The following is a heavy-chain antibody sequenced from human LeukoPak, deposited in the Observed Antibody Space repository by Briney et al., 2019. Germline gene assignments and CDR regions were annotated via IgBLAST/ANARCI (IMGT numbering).Heavy chain of an antibody. J-gene: IGHJ4*02. CDR1: GFTFSDYY. V-gene: IGHV3-11*01. CDR3: ARDFRSGYYDY. D-gene: IGHD3-22*01. Sequence: GGSLRLSCAASGFTFSDYYMSWIRRAPGKGLEWVSYISSSGSTIYYADSVKGRFTISRDNAKNSLYLQMNSLRAEDTAVYYCARDFRSGYYDYWGQGTLVTVSS. CDR2: ISSSGSTI.